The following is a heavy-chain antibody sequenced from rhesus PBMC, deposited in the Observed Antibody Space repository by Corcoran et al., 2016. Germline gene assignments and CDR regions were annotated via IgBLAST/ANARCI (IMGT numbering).Heavy chain of an antibody. D-gene: IGHD2-21*01. CDR1: GYTFTDYY. V-gene: IGHV1-111*02. CDR2: VDPEDGEA. J-gene: IGHJ4*01. Sequence: EVQLVQSGAEVKKPGASVKISCKASGYTFTDYYLHWVRQASGQGLEWMGRVDPEDGEALHAQKCQDRVTITADTSTDTAYMELSSLRSEDTAVYYCATDVGYCTGSGCLSDWGQGILVTVSS. CDR3: ATDVGYCTGSGCLSD.